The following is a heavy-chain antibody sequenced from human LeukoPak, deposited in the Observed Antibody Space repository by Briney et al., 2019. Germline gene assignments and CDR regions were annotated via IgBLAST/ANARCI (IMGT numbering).Heavy chain of an antibody. CDR3: ARGVPAALNWFDP. D-gene: IGHD2-2*01. CDR1: GGSISRYY. J-gene: IGHJ5*02. CDR2: IYTSGST. Sequence: SETLSLTCTVSGGSISRYYWRWIRQPAGKGLEWIGRIYTSGSTNYNPSLKSRVTISVDKSKNQFSLKLSSVTAADTAVYYCARGVPAALNWFDPWGQGTLVTVSS. V-gene: IGHV4-4*07.